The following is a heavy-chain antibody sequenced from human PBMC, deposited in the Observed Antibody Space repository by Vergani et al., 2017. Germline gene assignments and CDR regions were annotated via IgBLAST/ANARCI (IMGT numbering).Heavy chain of an antibody. CDR2: IHRSGST. Sequence: QVQLQQWGGGLLKPSETLSLTCTVSGNSIRSASYWGWIRQSPGKGLEWIGTIHRSGSTYYNPSLKSLVTMSVDTSKNQLSLKLTSVTAADTALYYCARHVGYGDSDYPGDWFDPWGPGTLVTVSS. CDR1: GNSIRSASY. D-gene: IGHD4-17*01. CDR3: ARHVGYGDSDYPGDWFDP. J-gene: IGHJ5*02. V-gene: IGHV4-38-2*02.